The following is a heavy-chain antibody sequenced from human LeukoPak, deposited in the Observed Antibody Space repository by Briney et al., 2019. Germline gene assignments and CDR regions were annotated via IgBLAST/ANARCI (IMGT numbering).Heavy chain of an antibody. V-gene: IGHV1-69*13. J-gene: IGHJ4*02. CDR1: GYTFTSYG. Sequence: ASVTVSCKASGYTFTSYGISWVRQAPGQGLEWMGGIIPIFGTANYAQKFQGRFTITADESTSTAYMELSSLRSEDTAVYYCARVGDILTGFAIDYWGQGTLVTVSS. CDR3: ARVGDILTGFAIDY. CDR2: IIPIFGTA. D-gene: IGHD3-9*01.